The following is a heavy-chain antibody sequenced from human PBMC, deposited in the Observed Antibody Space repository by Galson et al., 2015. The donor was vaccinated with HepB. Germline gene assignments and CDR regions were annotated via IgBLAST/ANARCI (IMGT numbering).Heavy chain of an antibody. J-gene: IGHJ4*02. CDR3: ARDGYCSGGSCYSGEEDY. Sequence: SVTVSCKASGYTFTGYYMHWVRQAPGQGLEWMGWINPNSGGTNYAQKFQGRVTMTRDTSISTAYMELSRLRSDDTAVYYCARDGYCSGGSCYSGEEDYWGQGTLVTVSS. V-gene: IGHV1-2*02. D-gene: IGHD2-15*01. CDR2: INPNSGGT. CDR1: GYTFTGYY.